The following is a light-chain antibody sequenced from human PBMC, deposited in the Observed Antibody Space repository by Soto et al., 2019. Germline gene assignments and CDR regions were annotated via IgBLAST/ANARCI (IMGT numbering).Light chain of an antibody. Sequence: DIVVTQSPLSLPVAPGETASISCRSSESLLQSNGHNYLNWYVKKPGQSPQLLIYMGSNRAAGVHDRFSGSGSGTDFTLKISRVAAEDVGSYYCMQALQSPFAFGPGTKMEIK. CDR2: MGS. J-gene: IGKJ3*01. CDR1: ESLLQSNGHNY. CDR3: MQALQSPFA. V-gene: IGKV2-28*01.